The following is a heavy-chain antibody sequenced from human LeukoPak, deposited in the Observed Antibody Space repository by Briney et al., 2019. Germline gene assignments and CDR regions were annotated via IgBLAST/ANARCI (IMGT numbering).Heavy chain of an antibody. CDR3: AKAPHPGDVVVPAYYMDV. D-gene: IGHD2-2*01. J-gene: IGHJ6*03. Sequence: GGSLRLSCAASGFTFSSYGMHWVRQAPGKGLEWVAFIRYDGSNKYYADSVKGRFTISRDNSKNTLYLQMNSLRAEDTAVYYCAKAPHPGDVVVPAYYMDVWGKGTTVTVSS. CDR2: IRYDGSNK. CDR1: GFTFSSYG. V-gene: IGHV3-30*02.